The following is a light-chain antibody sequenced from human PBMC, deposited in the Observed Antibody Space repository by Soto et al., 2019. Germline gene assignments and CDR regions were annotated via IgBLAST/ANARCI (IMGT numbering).Light chain of an antibody. V-gene: IGKV3-20*01. CDR3: QQYGSSPPYT. Sequence: EVVLTQSPGTLSLSPGERATLSFRASQSVSNNYVAWYQQKPGQAPRLLIFGSSDRATGIPDRFSGSGSGTDFTLTISRLEPEDFAVYYCQQYGSSPPYTFGQGTKLEIK. CDR2: GSS. J-gene: IGKJ2*01. CDR1: QSVSNNY.